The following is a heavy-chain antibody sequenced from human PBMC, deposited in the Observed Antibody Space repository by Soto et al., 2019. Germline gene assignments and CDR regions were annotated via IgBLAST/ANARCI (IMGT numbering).Heavy chain of an antibody. V-gene: IGHV1-18*01. CDR3: ARGPTDYYDHSGDYFLDY. D-gene: IGHD3-22*01. Sequence: QVQLVQSGAEVKKPGASVKVSCKASGYTFTTYGMSWVRQAPGQGLDWMGCISTYDGNTKYAERLQGRVTMTTDTTTSTAYMELRSLRSDDTAVYYCARGPTDYYDHSGDYFLDYWGQGTLVTVSS. J-gene: IGHJ4*02. CDR1: GYTFTTYG. CDR2: ISTYDGNT.